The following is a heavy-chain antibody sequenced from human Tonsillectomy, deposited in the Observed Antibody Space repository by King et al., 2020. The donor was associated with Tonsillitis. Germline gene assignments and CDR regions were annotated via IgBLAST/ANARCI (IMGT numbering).Heavy chain of an antibody. Sequence: QLVQSGGGVVQPGRSLRLSCAASGFTFSTYGMHWVRQAPGKGLEWVAVISYDGSNKNYADSVKGRFTISRDNSKNTLYLQMNSLRAEDTAVYYCAKNRGYSGIDYWGQGTLVTVSS. V-gene: IGHV3-30*18. J-gene: IGHJ4*02. CDR2: ISYDGSNK. CDR1: GFTFSTYG. CDR3: AKNRGYSGIDY. D-gene: IGHD5-12*01.